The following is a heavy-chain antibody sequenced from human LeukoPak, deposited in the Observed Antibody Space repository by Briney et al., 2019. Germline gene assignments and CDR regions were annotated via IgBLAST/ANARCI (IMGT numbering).Heavy chain of an antibody. D-gene: IGHD2-15*01. CDR2: ISAYGNT. J-gene: IGHJ4*02. Sequence: ASVKVSCKTSGYTFTIYGISWVRQAPGQGLEWMGLISAYGNTNYAQNLQGRVTMTTDTSTSTAYMELRSLRSDDTAVYYCARGIIGYYFDYWGQGTIVTVSS. V-gene: IGHV1-18*01. CDR3: ARGIIGYYFDY. CDR1: GYTFTIYG.